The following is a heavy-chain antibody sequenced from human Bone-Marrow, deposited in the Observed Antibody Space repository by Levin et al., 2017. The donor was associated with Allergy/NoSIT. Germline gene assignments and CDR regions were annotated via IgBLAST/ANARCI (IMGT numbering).Heavy chain of an antibody. CDR2: ISYDGSNK. CDR1: GFTFSSYA. CDR3: ARDMDLTWTYYYYGMDV. J-gene: IGHJ6*02. V-gene: IGHV3-30-3*01. Sequence: GESLKISCAASGFTFSSYAMHWVRQAPGKGLEWVAVISYDGSNKYYADSVKGRFTISRDNSKNTLYLQMNSLRAEDTAVYYCARDMDLTWTYYYYGMDVWGQGTTVTVSS. D-gene: IGHD2-2*03.